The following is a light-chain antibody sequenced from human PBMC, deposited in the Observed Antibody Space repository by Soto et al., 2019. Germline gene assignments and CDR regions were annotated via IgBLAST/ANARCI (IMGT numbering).Light chain of an antibody. CDR3: NSYAGSNNYVV. V-gene: IGLV2-8*01. CDR2: EVS. J-gene: IGLJ2*01. Sequence: QSALTQPPSASGSPGQSVTISCTGTSRDIGGYNYVSWYQQHPGKAPKLMIYEVSKRPSGVPDRFSASKSGNTASLTVSGLQAEDEADYYCNSYAGSNNYVVFGGGTKLTVL. CDR1: SRDIGGYNY.